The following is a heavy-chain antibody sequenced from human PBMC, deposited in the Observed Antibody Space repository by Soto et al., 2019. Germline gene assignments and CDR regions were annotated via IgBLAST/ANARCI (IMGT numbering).Heavy chain of an antibody. V-gene: IGHV1-69*13. Sequence: GASVKVSCKASGGTFSSYAISWVRQAPGQGLEWMGGIIPIFGTANYAQKFQGRVTITADESTSTAYMELSSLRSEDTAVYYCARPPMGYYYYGMDVWGQGTTVTVSS. J-gene: IGHJ6*02. CDR1: GGTFSSYA. CDR3: ARPPMGYYYYGMDV. CDR2: IIPIFGTA.